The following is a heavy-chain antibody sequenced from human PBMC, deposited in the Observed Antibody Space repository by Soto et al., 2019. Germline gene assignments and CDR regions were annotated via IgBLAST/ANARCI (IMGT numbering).Heavy chain of an antibody. Sequence: ASVKVSCKASGYTFNTYAMHWVRQAPGQRLEWMGWINAGNGNTKYSQNFQGRVTITRDTSASTVYMELSSLRFEDTAVYYCARVRSWPTDTYFDYWGQGTLVTVSS. D-gene: IGHD3-10*01. J-gene: IGHJ4*02. V-gene: IGHV1-3*01. CDR2: INAGNGNT. CDR1: GYTFNTYA. CDR3: ARVRSWPTDTYFDY.